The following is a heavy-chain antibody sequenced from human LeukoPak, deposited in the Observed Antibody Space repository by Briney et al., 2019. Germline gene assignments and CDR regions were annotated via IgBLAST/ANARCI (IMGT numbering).Heavy chain of an antibody. CDR3: AKDIELEGGLLGAFDY. D-gene: IGHD2/OR15-2a*01. V-gene: IGHV3-30*02. CDR1: GFTFSSYG. Sequence: PGGSLRLSCAASGFTFSSYGMHWVRQAPGKGLEWVAFIRYDGSNKYYADSVKGRFTISRDNSKNTLYLQMNSLRPEDTALYYCAKDIELEGGLLGAFDYWGQGTLVTVSS. CDR2: IRYDGSNK. J-gene: IGHJ4*02.